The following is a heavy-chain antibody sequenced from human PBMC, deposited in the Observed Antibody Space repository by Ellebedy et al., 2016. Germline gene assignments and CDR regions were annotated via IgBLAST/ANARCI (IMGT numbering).Heavy chain of an antibody. CDR3: ARDRPHLHYYDSSGPGVDAFDI. V-gene: IGHV1-18*01. CDR1: GYTFTSYG. J-gene: IGHJ3*02. D-gene: IGHD3-22*01. CDR2: ISAYNGNT. Sequence: ASVKVSXKASGYTFTSYGISWVRQAPGQGLEWMGWISAYNGNTNYAQKLQGRVTMTTDTSTSTAYMELRSLRSDDTAVYYCARDRPHLHYYDSSGPGVDAFDIWGQGTMVTVSS.